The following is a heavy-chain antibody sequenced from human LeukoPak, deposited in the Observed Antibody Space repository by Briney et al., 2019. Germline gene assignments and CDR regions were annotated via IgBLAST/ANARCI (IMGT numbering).Heavy chain of an antibody. CDR1: GFSLSTSGMC. Sequence: SGPALVKPTQTLTLTCTFSGFSLSTSGMCVSWIRQPPGKALEWLARIDWDDDKYYTTSLKTRLTISKDTSKNQVVLTMTNMDPVDTATYYCARERGDSSGYYPDYWGQGTLSPSPQ. V-gene: IGHV2-70*11. CDR3: ARERGDSSGYYPDY. J-gene: IGHJ4*02. D-gene: IGHD3-22*01. CDR2: IDWDDDK.